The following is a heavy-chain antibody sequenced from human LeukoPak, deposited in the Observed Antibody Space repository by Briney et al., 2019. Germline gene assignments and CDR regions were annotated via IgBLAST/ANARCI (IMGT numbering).Heavy chain of an antibody. V-gene: IGHV4-31*03. CDR1: GGSISSGGYY. Sequence: SSETLSLTCTVSGGSISSGGYYWSWIRQRPGKGLEWIGYIYYSGSTYYNPSLKSRVTISVDKSKNQFSLKLSSVTAADTAVYYCARTSSSSSWSWFDPWGQGTLVTVSS. CDR3: ARTSSSSSWSWFDP. D-gene: IGHD6-13*01. J-gene: IGHJ5*02. CDR2: IYYSGST.